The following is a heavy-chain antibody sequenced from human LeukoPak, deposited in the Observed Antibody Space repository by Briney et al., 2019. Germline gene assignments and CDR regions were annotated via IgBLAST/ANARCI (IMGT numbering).Heavy chain of an antibody. J-gene: IGHJ5*02. CDR3: AKDLTAHPTVRCIDP. D-gene: IGHD2-8*01. Sequence: GGSLRLSCAASGFTFSTYAMTWVRQAPGKGLEWVSAISGSGSSTYYADSMKGRFTISRDNSNNTLYLQMNSRRAEYTAVYYGAKDLTAHPTVRCIDPWGQGTLVTVSS. V-gene: IGHV3-23*01. CDR1: GFTFSTYA. CDR2: ISGSGSST.